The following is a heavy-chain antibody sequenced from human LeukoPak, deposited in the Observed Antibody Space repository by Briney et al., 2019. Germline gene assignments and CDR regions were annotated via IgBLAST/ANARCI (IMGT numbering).Heavy chain of an antibody. Sequence: GGSLRLSCAASGFTFSGYYMAWVRQAPGKGLEWVANIKQDGTEKDYVDSVKGRFTISRDNDENSLYLQMNSLRAEDTAVYYCARTYPGIAKAGTFDYWGQGTLVTVSS. V-gene: IGHV3-7*01. CDR3: ARTYPGIAKAGTFDY. J-gene: IGHJ4*02. CDR2: IKQDGTEK. D-gene: IGHD6-19*01. CDR1: GFTFSGYY.